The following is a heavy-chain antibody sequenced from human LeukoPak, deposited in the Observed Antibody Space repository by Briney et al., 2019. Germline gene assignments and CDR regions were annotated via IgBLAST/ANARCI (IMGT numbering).Heavy chain of an antibody. CDR2: MNPNSGNT. CDR1: GYTFTSYD. Sequence: ASVKVSCKASGYTFTSYDINWVRQATGQGLEWMGWMNPNSGNTGYAQKFQGRVTMTRNTSISTACMELSSLRSEDTAVYYCAMWGYSGYDTPRYYGMDVWGQGTTVTVSS. CDR3: AMWGYSGYDTPRYYGMDV. V-gene: IGHV1-8*01. J-gene: IGHJ6*02. D-gene: IGHD5-12*01.